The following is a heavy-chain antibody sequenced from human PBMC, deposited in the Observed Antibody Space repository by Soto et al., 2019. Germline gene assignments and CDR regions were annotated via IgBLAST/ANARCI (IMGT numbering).Heavy chain of an antibody. CDR3: AKGMYYYDSSGYRLFDY. Sequence: GGSLRLSCAASGFTFRNYAMNWVRQAPGKGLEWVSGISVSGGSTYYADSVKGRFTVSRDNSKNTVFLQMNSLRAEDTAVYFCAKGMYYYDSSGYRLFDYWGHGTLVTVSS. CDR1: GFTFRNYA. D-gene: IGHD3-22*01. J-gene: IGHJ4*01. V-gene: IGHV3-23*01. CDR2: ISVSGGST.